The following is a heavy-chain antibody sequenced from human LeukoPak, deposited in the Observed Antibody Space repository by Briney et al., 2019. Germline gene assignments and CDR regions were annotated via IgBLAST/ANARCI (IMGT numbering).Heavy chain of an antibody. J-gene: IGHJ5*02. CDR3: ARDRRLYSSSTFDP. D-gene: IGHD6-13*01. V-gene: IGHV1-8*01. CDR1: GYTFTSYD. CDR2: MNPNSGNT. Sequence: ASVKVSCKASGYTFTSYDINWVRQATGQGLEWMGWMNPNSGNTGYAQKFQGRVTMTRNTSINTAYMELSSLRFEDTAVYYCARDRRLYSSSTFDPWGQGTLVTVSS.